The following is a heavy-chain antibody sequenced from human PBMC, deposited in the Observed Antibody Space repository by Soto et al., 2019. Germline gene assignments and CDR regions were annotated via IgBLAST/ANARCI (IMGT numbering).Heavy chain of an antibody. CDR2: IIPIFGTA. V-gene: IGHV1-69*13. D-gene: IGHD6-13*01. Sequence: GASVKVSCKASGGTFSSYAISWVRQAPGQGLEWMGGIIPIFGTANYAQKFQGRVTITADESTSTAYMELSSLRSEDTAVYYCARDSWPSPIVAAGTYYYYGMDVWGQGTTVTVSS. CDR1: GGTFSSYA. J-gene: IGHJ6*02. CDR3: ARDSWPSPIVAAGTYYYYGMDV.